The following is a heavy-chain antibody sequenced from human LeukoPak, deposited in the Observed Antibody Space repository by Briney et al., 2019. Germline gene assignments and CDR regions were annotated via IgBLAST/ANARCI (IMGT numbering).Heavy chain of an antibody. CDR2: INSDGINT. V-gene: IGHV3-74*01. CDR3: ARDLGQYYDTSDSWFDP. J-gene: IGHJ5*02. CDR1: GFTFSSYE. D-gene: IGHD3-22*01. Sequence: PGGSLRLSCAASGFTFSSYEMNWVRQAPGKGLVWVSRINSDGINTSYADSVKGRFTISRDNAKNTLNLQMNSLRAEDTAVYYCARDLGQYYDTSDSWFDPWGQGTLVTVSS.